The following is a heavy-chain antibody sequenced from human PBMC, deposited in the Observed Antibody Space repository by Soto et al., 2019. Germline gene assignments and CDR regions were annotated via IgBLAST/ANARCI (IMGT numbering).Heavy chain of an antibody. CDR1: GDSISAYS. V-gene: IGHV4-59*01. D-gene: IGHD5-12*01. Sequence: QVQLQVSGPGLVKPSETLSLTCTVSGDSISAYSWSWVRQPPGKGLEWIGNIHYNGNTKYSPSLKRRLTMSVDTSKNHFSLRLISVTAADTAIYFCAREGNLGRWLQPLDFWGQGTLVTVCS. J-gene: IGHJ4*02. CDR3: AREGNLGRWLQPLDF. CDR2: IHYNGNT.